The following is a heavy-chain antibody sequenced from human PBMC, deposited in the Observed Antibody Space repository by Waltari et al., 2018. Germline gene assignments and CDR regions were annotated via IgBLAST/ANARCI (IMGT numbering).Heavy chain of an antibody. D-gene: IGHD6-19*01. CDR3: AREQWLRLDYYGMDV. CDR2: ISSSSGYI. V-gene: IGHV3-21*01. Sequence: VQLVESGGGLVKPGGSLRLSCAASGFTFSSYSMHWVRQAPGKGLEWVSSISSSSGYIYYADSVKGRFTISRDNAKNSLYLQMNSLRAEDTAVYYCAREQWLRLDYYGMDVWGQGTTVTVSS. CDR1: GFTFSSYS. J-gene: IGHJ6*02.